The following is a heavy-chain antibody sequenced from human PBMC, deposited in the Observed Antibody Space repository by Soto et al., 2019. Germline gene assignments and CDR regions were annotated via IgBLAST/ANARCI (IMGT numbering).Heavy chain of an antibody. J-gene: IGHJ4*01. CDR3: ACVRMVRATTVAC. Sequence: QVQLQESGPGLVKPSQTLSLTCTVSGGSIRSEDYYWSWIRQPPGKGLEWIGYISYSGSTAYKSSISTRVKISVDTSKYEVSLKPSSVATADTAGYYCACVRMVRATTVACWG. CDR2: ISYSGST. CDR1: GGSIRSEDYY. D-gene: IGHD1-26*01. V-gene: IGHV4-30-4*01.